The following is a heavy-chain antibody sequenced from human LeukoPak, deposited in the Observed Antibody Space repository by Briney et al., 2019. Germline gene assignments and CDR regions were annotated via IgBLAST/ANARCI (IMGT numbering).Heavy chain of an antibody. CDR3: ARELMITFGGVVVNKYYFDY. J-gene: IGHJ4*02. CDR2: ISSSGSTI. V-gene: IGHV3-11*04. D-gene: IGHD3-16*02. Sequence: GGSLRLSCAASEFTFSDYYMSWIRQAPGKGLEWVSYISSSGSTIYYADSVKGRFTISRDNAKNSLYLQMNSLRAEDTAVYYCARELMITFGGVVVNKYYFDYWGQGSLVTVSS. CDR1: EFTFSDYY.